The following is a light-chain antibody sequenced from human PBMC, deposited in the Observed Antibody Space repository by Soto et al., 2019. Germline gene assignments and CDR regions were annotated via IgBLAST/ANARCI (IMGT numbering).Light chain of an antibody. J-gene: IGLJ1*01. CDR3: SSYTSNSTPHYF. CDR1: SSDVGGYNY. V-gene: IGLV2-14*03. Sequence: QSVLTQPASVSGSPGQSITISCTGASSDVGGYNYVSWYQHHPGKAPKLIIYDVSNRPSGVSVRFSGSKSGNTASLTISGLQAEDEADYYCSSYTSNSTPHYFFGTGTKVTIL. CDR2: DVS.